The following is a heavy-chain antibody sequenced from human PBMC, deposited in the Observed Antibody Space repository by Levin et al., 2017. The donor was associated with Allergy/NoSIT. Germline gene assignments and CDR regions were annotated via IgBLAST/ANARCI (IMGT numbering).Heavy chain of an antibody. Sequence: QTGGSLRLSCAASGFTFRDSWMTWLRQAPGKGLEFIANINRDETTRNYVDSVKGRFIISRDNAKNSLFLQMNTLRVEDTAVYFCARDPESSAFDIWGRGAMVIVSS. CDR2: INRDETTR. CDR1: GFTFRDSW. V-gene: IGHV3-7*01. CDR3: ARDPESSAFDI. J-gene: IGHJ3*02.